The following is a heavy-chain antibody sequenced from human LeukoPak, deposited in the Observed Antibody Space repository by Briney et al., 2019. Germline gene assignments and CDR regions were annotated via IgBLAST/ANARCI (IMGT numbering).Heavy chain of an antibody. V-gene: IGHV4-59*08. CDR1: GASIRSFY. CDR2: IYHSGTT. J-gene: IGHJ6*02. CDR3: ASQSEGMDV. Sequence: SETLSLTCTVSGASIRSFYWNWIRQRPGKGLEWIGYIYHSGTTSYNPSLKSRVTISVDTSKNQFSLRLTSVTAADTAVYYCASQSEGMDVWGQGTTVIVSS.